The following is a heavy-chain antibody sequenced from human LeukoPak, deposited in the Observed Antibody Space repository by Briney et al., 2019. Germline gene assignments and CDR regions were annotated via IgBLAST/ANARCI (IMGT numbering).Heavy chain of an antibody. Sequence: GGSLRLSCAASGFTFSSYSMNWVRQAPGKGLEWVSYISSSSSTIYYADSVKGRFTISRDNAKNSLYLQMNSLRAEDTAVYYCAREKFLEVDTAMVRIYYHYYMDVWGKGTTVTVSS. CDR1: GFTFSSYS. CDR3: AREKFLEVDTAMVRIYYHYYMDV. V-gene: IGHV3-48*04. J-gene: IGHJ6*03. CDR2: ISSSSSTI. D-gene: IGHD5-18*01.